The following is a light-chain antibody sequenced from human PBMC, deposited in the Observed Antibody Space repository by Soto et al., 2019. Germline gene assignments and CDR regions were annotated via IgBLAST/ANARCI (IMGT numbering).Light chain of an antibody. J-gene: IGKJ4*01. CDR1: QSVSSY. Sequence: EIVLTQSPATLSLSPGERATLSCRASQSVSSYLAWYQQKPGQAPRLLIYGASSRATGIPDRFSASGSGTDFTLTISRLDPEDFAVYYCQQYGNSPLTLGGGTKVDIK. V-gene: IGKV3-20*01. CDR3: QQYGNSPLT. CDR2: GAS.